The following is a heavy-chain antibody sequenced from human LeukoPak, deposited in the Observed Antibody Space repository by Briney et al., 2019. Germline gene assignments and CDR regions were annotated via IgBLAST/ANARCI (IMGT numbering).Heavy chain of an antibody. J-gene: IGHJ4*02. V-gene: IGHV4-34*01. D-gene: IGHD2-15*01. CDR2: INHSGST. CDR1: GGSFSGYY. CDR3: ARGRKERLGYCSGGSCYGYYDSSGKFDY. Sequence: SETLSLTCAVYGGSFSGYYWSWIRQPPGKGPEWIGEINHSGSTNYNPSLKSRVTISVDTSKNQFSLKLSSVTAADTAVYYCARGRKERLGYCSGGSCYGYYDSSGKFDYWGQGTLVTVSS.